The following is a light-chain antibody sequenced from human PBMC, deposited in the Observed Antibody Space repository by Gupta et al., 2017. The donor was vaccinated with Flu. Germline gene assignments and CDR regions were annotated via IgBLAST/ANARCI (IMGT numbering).Light chain of an antibody. J-gene: IGKJ1*01. Sequence: GTLGQPDFIPCRLSQSYVYTDGNHYLHWFQQRPGQSPRRLISKVSTRDSGVPDRFSGSGSGTDFTLKISRVEAEDVGVYYCKQCKHWPQTFGPGTKVELK. CDR3: KQCKHWPQT. CDR1: QSYVYTDGNHY. CDR2: KVS. V-gene: IGKV2-30*01.